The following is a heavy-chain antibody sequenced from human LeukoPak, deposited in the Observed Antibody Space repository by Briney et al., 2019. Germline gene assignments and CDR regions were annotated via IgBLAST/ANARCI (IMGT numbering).Heavy chain of an antibody. J-gene: IGHJ4*02. CDR3: ATDKSPVGAIDY. Sequence: GGSLRLSCAASGFTFSSYTMNWVRQAPGKGLEWVSSISSSSSYTNYADSVKGRFTISRDNAKNSLYLQMNSLSDEDTAVYYCATDKSPVGAIDYWGQGTLVTVSS. CDR2: ISSSSSYT. CDR1: GFTFSSYT. D-gene: IGHD1-26*01. V-gene: IGHV3-21*06.